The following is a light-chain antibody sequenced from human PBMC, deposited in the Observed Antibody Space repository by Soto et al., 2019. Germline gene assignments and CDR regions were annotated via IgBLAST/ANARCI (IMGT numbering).Light chain of an antibody. J-gene: IGKJ2*01. CDR3: QQYNSNSMYT. V-gene: IGKV1-5*03. CDR1: QSISSW. CDR2: KAS. Sequence: DIQMTQSPSTLSASIGDRVTITCRASQSISSWLAWYQQKPGKAPKLLIYKASSLESGGPSRFSGSGSGTEFTLTISSLQPDDFATYYCQQYNSNSMYTFGQGTKLEIK.